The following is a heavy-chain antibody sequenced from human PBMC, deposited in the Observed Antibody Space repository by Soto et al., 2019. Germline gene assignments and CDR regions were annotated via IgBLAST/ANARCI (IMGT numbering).Heavy chain of an antibody. V-gene: IGHV4-59*11. CDR1: GGSIGSHY. J-gene: IGHJ4*02. Sequence: PSETLSLTCVVSGGSIGSHYWSWIRQPPGGGLEWIGYVHYDGSTNYNPSLKSRVTMSVDTSKNQFYLNLSSVTAADTALYFCARRDYSTSSLGPFDYWGQGILVTVSS. CDR3: ARRDYSTSSLGPFDY. CDR2: VHYDGST. D-gene: IGHD6-6*01.